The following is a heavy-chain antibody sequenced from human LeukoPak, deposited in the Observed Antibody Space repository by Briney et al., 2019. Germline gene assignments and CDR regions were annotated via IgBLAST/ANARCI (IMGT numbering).Heavy chain of an antibody. CDR3: AREHPITMVRGVIIGGYLDP. J-gene: IGHJ5*02. V-gene: IGHV4-59*12. Sequence: SETLSLTCTVSGGSIRSYYWSWIRQPPGKGLEWIGNIYYSGSTNYNPSLKSRVTMSVDTSKNQFSLKLSSVTAADTAVYYCAREHPITMVRGVIIGGYLDPWGQGTLVTVSS. CDR1: GGSIRSYY. CDR2: IYYSGST. D-gene: IGHD3-10*01.